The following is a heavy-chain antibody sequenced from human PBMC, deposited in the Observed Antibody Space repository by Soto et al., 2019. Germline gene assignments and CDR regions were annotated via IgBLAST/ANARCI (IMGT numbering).Heavy chain of an antibody. V-gene: IGHV3-33*01. Sequence: GGSLRLSCAASGFTFSSYGMHWVRQAPGKGLEWVAVIWYDGSKKYYADSVKGRFTISRDNSKNTLYLQMNSLRAEDTAVYYCARDPTGCTNGVCYTGFDYWGQGTLVTVSS. CDR1: GFTFSSYG. D-gene: IGHD2-8*01. CDR3: ARDPTGCTNGVCYTGFDY. CDR2: IWYDGSKK. J-gene: IGHJ4*02.